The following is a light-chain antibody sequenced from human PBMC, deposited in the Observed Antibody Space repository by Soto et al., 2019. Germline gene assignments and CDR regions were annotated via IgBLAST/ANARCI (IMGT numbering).Light chain of an antibody. V-gene: IGKV1-39*01. CDR3: QQSYSTPYT. J-gene: IGKJ2*01. Sequence: IQMTQSPSSLSASVGDRVTITCRASQRIGTYLNWYQQRPGKAPTLLISPISTLQRGVPSRFSGSGSGTDFTLSITGLQPEDVATYYCQQSYSTPYTFGHGNKLEIK. CDR1: QRIGTY. CDR2: PIS.